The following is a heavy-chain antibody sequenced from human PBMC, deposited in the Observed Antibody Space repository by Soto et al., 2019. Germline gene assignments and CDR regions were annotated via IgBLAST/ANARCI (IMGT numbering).Heavy chain of an antibody. CDR1: GYTLTELS. CDR2: FDPEDGET. V-gene: IGHV1-24*01. J-gene: IGHJ6*03. D-gene: IGHD2-21*02. Sequence: ASVKVSCKVSGYTLTELSMHWVRQAPGKGLEWMGGFDPEDGETIYAQKFQGRVTMTEDTSTDTAYMKLSSLRSEDTAVYYCATARVTPDNYYYYYMDVWGKGTTVTVSS. CDR3: ATARVTPDNYYYYYMDV.